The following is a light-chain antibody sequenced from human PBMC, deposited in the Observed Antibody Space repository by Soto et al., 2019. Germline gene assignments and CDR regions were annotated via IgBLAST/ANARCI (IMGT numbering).Light chain of an antibody. CDR3: LQNHNYPRT. J-gene: IGKJ1*01. CDR1: QDISDD. V-gene: IGKV1-6*01. CDR2: GAS. Sequence: AIQMTQSPSSLSASVGDRVTITCRASQDISDDVGWYQQKPGKAPKLLISGASRLQSGVPSRFSGSGSGAEFTLTITSLRPEDSAIYYCLQNHNYPRTFGQGTKVEI.